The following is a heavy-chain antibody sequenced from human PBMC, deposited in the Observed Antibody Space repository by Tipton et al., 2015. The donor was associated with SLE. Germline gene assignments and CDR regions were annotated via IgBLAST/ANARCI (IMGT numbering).Heavy chain of an antibody. CDR2: VSHSGRT. Sequence: TLSLTCTVSGGSFSSDTYLWGWIRQPPGKGLEWIGEVSHSGRTNYIASLKSRVTISIDTSKNQFSLRLNSVVAADTGVYYCARGGTGDGTNPFDPWGQATLVPVSS. V-gene: IGHV4-39*07. J-gene: IGHJ5*02. CDR1: GGSFSSDTYL. D-gene: IGHD2-8*01. CDR3: ARGGTGDGTNPFDP.